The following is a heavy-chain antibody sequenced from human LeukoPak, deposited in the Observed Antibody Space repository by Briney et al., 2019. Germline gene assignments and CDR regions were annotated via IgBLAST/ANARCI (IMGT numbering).Heavy chain of an antibody. Sequence: SETLSLTCAVSGGSISSGGYSWSWIRQPPGKGLEWIGYIYHSGSTYYNPSLKSRVVVSVDRSKNQFSLKLSSVTAADTAVYYCARDRGVTDDAFDIWGQGTMVTVSS. CDR2: IYHSGST. CDR1: GGSISSGGYS. V-gene: IGHV4-30-2*01. CDR3: ARDRGVTDDAFDI. D-gene: IGHD2-21*02. J-gene: IGHJ3*02.